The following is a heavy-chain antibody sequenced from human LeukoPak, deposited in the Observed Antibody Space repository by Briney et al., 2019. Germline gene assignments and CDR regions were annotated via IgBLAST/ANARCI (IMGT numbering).Heavy chain of an antibody. CDR3: TRSDWFDP. Sequence: PGGSLRLSCAASGFTFRSYSMRWVRQAPGKGLVWVSRINSDGSTTSYADSVKGRFTISRDHAKNTLYLQMNSLRGEDTAVYYCTRSDWFDPWGQGTLVTVSS. CDR1: GFTFRSYS. V-gene: IGHV3-74*01. J-gene: IGHJ5*02. CDR2: INSDGSTT.